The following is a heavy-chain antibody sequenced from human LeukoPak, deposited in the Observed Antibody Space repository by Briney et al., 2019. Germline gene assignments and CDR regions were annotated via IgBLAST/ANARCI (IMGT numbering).Heavy chain of an antibody. CDR3: ARVPRHVTYGDY. D-gene: IGHD4-17*01. J-gene: IGHJ4*02. V-gene: IGHV3-7*03. CDR1: GFTFSSYW. CDR2: IKQDGSEK. Sequence: GGSLRLSCAASGFTFSSYWMSWVRQAPGKGLEWVANIKQDGSEKYYVDSVKGRFTISRDNAKNSLYLQMSSLRSEDTAVYYCARVPRHVTYGDYWGQGTLVTVSS.